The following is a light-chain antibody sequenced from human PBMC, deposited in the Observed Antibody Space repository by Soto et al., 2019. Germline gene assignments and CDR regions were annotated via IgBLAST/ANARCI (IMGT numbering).Light chain of an antibody. J-gene: IGLJ1*01. CDR1: SSNIGAGYD. V-gene: IGLV1-40*01. CDR2: GNT. Sequence: QSVLTQPPSVSGAPGQRVTISCTGSSSNIGAGYDVHWYQQLPGTAPKLLIYGNTNRPSGVPDRFSGSKSGTSASLAITGLQAEDEADYYCGSYSSSSTLYVFGTGTKLTVL. CDR3: GSYSSSSTLYV.